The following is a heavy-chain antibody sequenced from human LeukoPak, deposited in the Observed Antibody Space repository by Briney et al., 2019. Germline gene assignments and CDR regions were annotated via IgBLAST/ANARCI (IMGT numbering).Heavy chain of an antibody. CDR1: GFTFSSYG. Sequence: GRSLRFSGAASGFTFSSYGMHWVRQAPGKGLEWVSAISGSGGSTYYADSVKGRFTISRDNSKNTLYLQRNSLRAEDTAVYYCAKDCFDIVVVVAATPADAFDIWGQGTMVTVSS. D-gene: IGHD2-15*01. J-gene: IGHJ3*02. V-gene: IGHV3-23*01. CDR3: AKDCFDIVVVVAATPADAFDI. CDR2: ISGSGGST.